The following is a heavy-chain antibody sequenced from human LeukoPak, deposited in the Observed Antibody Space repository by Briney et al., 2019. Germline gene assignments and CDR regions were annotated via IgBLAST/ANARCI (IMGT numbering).Heavy chain of an antibody. CDR1: GYTFTSYG. J-gene: IGHJ5*02. D-gene: IGHD3-3*01. CDR2: ISAYNGNT. V-gene: IGHV1-18*01. CDR3: ARGGSDDFWSGYPLWFDP. Sequence: ASVKVSCKASGYTFTSYGISWVRQAPGQGLEWMGWISAYNGNTNYAQKLQGRVTMTTDTSTSTAYMELRSLRSDDTAVYYCARGGSDDFWSGYPLWFDPWGQGTLVTVSS.